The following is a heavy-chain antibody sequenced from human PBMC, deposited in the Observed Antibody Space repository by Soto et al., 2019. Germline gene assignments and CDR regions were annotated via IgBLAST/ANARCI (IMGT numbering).Heavy chain of an antibody. J-gene: IGHJ5*02. D-gene: IGHD3-9*01. V-gene: IGHV3-33*01. CDR1: GFPFSSYG. CDR2: IWYDGSNK. Sequence: GGSLRLSCAASGFPFSSYGMHWVRQAPGKGLEWVAVIWYDGSNKYYADSVKGRFTISRDNSKNTLYLQMNSLRAEDTAVYYCAIFSSTIMSGNYIAHWFDPWGQGTLITVSS. CDR3: AIFSSTIMSGNYIAHWFDP.